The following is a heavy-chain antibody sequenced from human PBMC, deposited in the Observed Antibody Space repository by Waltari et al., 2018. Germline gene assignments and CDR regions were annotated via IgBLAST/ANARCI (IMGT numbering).Heavy chain of an antibody. Sequence: QVQLQQWGAGLLKPSETLSLTCAVYGGSFSGYYWSWIRQPPGKGLEWIGEINHSGSTNYNPSLKSRVTISVDTSKNQFSLKLSSVTAADTAVYYCARVKKRITIFGVVRGQNWFD. CDR3: ARVKKRITIFGVVRGQNWFD. D-gene: IGHD3-3*01. J-gene: IGHJ5*02. CDR1: GGSFSGYY. V-gene: IGHV4-34*01. CDR2: INHSGST.